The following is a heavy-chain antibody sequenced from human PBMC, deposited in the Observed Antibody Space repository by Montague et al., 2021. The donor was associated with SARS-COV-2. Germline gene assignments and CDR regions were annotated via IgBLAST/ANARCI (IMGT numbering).Heavy chain of an antibody. Sequence: SLRLSCAASGFTISNYVLHWVRQAPGKGLEWVALLSYDERNQYYADSVKGRFTITRDNSKNTLFLQMSSLEAADTAIYFCAKRDYPSPDHYPLFDHWGQGTLVTVSS. V-gene: IGHV3-30*04. CDR2: LSYDERNQ. D-gene: IGHD4/OR15-4a*01. J-gene: IGHJ4*02. CDR1: GFTISNYV. CDR3: AKRDYPSPDHYPLFDH.